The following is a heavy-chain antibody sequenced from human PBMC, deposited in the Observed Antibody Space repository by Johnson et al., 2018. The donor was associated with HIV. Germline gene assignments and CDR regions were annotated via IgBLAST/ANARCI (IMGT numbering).Heavy chain of an antibody. J-gene: IGHJ3*02. V-gene: IGHV3-30*18. CDR1: GFTFSSYW. CDR3: AKSPLGRLREGAFDI. CDR2: ISYDGSNK. Sequence: QVQLVESGGGLVQPGGSLILSCAASGFTFSSYWMHWVRQAPGKGLEWVAVISYDGSNKYYADSVKGRFTISRDNFKNTLYLQMNSLRAEDTAVYYGAKSPLGRLREGAFDIWGQGTMVTVSS. D-gene: IGHD7-27*01.